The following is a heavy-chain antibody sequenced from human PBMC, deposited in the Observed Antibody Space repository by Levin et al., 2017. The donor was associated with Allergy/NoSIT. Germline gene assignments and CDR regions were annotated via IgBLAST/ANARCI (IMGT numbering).Heavy chain of an antibody. Sequence: GESLKISCAASEFTFSGYVMTWVRQPPGKGLEWVSSITDSGDNTYYLDSVEGRFTISRDSSKTTLYLQMNSLRAEDTAVYYCARIQRSGTLDMFFDRWGQGTLVTVSS. V-gene: IGHV3-23*01. CDR1: EFTFSGYV. CDR2: ITDSGDNT. CDR3: ARIQRSGTLDMFFDR. D-gene: IGHD1-26*01. J-gene: IGHJ4*02.